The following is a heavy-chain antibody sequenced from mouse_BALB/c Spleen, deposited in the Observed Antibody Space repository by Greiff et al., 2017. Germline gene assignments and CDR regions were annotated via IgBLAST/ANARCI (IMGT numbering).Heavy chain of an antibody. J-gene: IGHJ3*01. V-gene: IGHV10-1*02. CDR3: VSPFYDGYYVWFAD. CDR1: GFTFNTYA. CDR2: IRSKSNNYAT. Sequence: EVKLVESGGGLVQPKGSLKLSCAASGFTFNTYAMNWVRQAPGKGLEWVARIRSKSNNYATYYADSVKDRFTISRDDSQSMLYLQMNNLKTEDTAMYYCVSPFYDGYYVWFADWGQGTLVTVSA. D-gene: IGHD2-3*01.